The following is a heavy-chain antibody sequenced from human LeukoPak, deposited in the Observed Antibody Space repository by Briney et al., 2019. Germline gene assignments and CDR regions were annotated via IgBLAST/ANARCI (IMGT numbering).Heavy chain of an antibody. CDR1: GDSISSYY. Sequence: PSETLSLTCTVSGDSISSYYWSWIRQPPGKGLEWIGYIYTSGSTRYNPSLKSRVTISGNTSKNQLSLKLSSVTAADTAVYYCARHNSSWYFSYYWGRGTLVTVSS. D-gene: IGHD6-13*01. V-gene: IGHV4-4*09. CDR3: ARHNSSWYFSYY. CDR2: IYTSGST. J-gene: IGHJ4*02.